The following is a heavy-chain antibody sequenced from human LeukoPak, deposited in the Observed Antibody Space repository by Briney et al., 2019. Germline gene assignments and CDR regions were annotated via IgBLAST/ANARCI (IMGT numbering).Heavy chain of an antibody. CDR2: ISYDESKI. J-gene: IGHJ1*01. Sequence: PGGSLRLSCAASGFTFSSYAMSWVRQAPGKGLEWVAVISYDESKIYYADSVKGRFTISRDLSTNTLYLQMNSLTTEDTAMYFCARRPVAAEYFQHWGQGTLVTVSS. V-gene: IGHV3-30*03. CDR1: GFTFSSYA. D-gene: IGHD6-25*01. CDR3: ARRPVAAEYFQH.